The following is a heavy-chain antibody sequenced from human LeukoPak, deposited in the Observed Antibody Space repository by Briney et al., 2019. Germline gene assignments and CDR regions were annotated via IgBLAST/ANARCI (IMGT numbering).Heavy chain of an antibody. Sequence: GGSLRLSCAASGFTFSSYAMHWVRQAPGKGLEWVAVISYDGSNKHYADSVKGRFTISRDNSKNTLYLQMNSLRAEDTAVYYCARDLVGATNYWGQGTLVTVSS. D-gene: IGHD1-26*01. J-gene: IGHJ4*02. CDR3: ARDLVGATNY. CDR2: ISYDGSNK. CDR1: GFTFSSYA. V-gene: IGHV3-30*04.